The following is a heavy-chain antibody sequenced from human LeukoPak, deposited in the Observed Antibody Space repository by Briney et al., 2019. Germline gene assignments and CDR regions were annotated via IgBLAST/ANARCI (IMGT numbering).Heavy chain of an antibody. J-gene: IGHJ4*02. Sequence: GGSLRLSCAASGFTFSRYWMSWVRQAPGKGLEWVANIKEDGTVKYYVESVKGRFTISRDNAKDSLYLQMNSLRAEDTAVYYCAASITMFDYWGQGTLVTVSS. CDR2: IKEDGTVK. D-gene: IGHD3-10*01. V-gene: IGHV3-7*02. CDR3: AASITMFDY. CDR1: GFTFSRYW.